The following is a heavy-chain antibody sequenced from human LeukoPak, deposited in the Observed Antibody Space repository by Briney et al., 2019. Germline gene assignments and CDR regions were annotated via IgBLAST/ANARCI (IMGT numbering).Heavy chain of an antibody. CDR1: GFTFSSYS. Sequence: PGGSLRLSCAASGFTFSSYSMNWVRQAPGKGLEWVSSISSSSSHIYYADSVKGRFTISRDNAKNSLYLQMNSLRAEDTAVYYCARATYYYYGMDVWGQGTTVTVSS. CDR3: ARATYYYYGMDV. V-gene: IGHV3-21*01. CDR2: ISSSSSHI. J-gene: IGHJ6*02.